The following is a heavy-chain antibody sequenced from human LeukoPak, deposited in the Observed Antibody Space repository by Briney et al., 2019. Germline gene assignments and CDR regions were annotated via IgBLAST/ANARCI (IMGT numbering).Heavy chain of an antibody. D-gene: IGHD2-21*02. CDR3: ARDLGVYCGGDCPLDY. V-gene: IGHV3-21*01. CDR2: ISSSSSYI. CDR1: GFTFSSYS. J-gene: IGHJ4*02. Sequence: PGGSLRLSCAASGFTFSSYSMNWVRQAPGKGLEWVSSISSSSSYIYYADSVKGRFTISRDNAKNSLYPQMNSLRAEDTAVYYCARDLGVYCGGDCPLDYWGQGTLVTVSS.